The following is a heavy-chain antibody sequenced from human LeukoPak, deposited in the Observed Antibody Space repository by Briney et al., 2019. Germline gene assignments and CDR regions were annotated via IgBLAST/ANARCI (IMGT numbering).Heavy chain of an antibody. CDR2: INPNSGGT. Sequence: GASVKVSCKASGYTFTGYYMHWARQAPGQGLEWMGWINPNSGGTNYAQKFQGRVTMTRDTSISTAYMELSRLRSDDTAVYYCARSMVRGSRNYYYGMDVWGQGTTVTVSS. D-gene: IGHD3-10*01. J-gene: IGHJ6*02. V-gene: IGHV1-2*02. CDR3: ARSMVRGSRNYYYGMDV. CDR1: GYTFTGYY.